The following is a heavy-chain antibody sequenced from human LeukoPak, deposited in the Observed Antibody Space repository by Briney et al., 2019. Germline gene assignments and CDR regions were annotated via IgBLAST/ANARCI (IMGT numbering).Heavy chain of an antibody. V-gene: IGHV1-69*06. D-gene: IGHD3-3*01. CDR1: GGTYSSYA. J-gene: IGHJ2*01. Sequence: GCSGEPCCKPSGGTYSSYAISWVRQAPGLGLEWMGGIIPIFSTANYAQKLQGRFTISADKSTSTGYMELSSLRSEDTAVYYCARVRGYYRYVDLWGPGTLVTVPS. CDR3: ARVRGYYRYVDL. CDR2: IIPIFSTA.